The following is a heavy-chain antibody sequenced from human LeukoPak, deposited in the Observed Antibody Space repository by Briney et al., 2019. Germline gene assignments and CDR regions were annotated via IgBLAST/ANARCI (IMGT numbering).Heavy chain of an antibody. D-gene: IGHD2-2*01. CDR2: ISYDGSNE. CDR3: ARDKDTSYLSSFDY. Sequence: GGSLRLSCAASGFTFSSYVMHWVRQAPGKGLEWVAIISYDGSNEYYADSVKGRFTISRDNSKSTLYLQMNSLRAADTAVYYCARDKDTSYLSSFDYWGQGTLVTVSS. J-gene: IGHJ4*02. V-gene: IGHV3-30*04. CDR1: GFTFSSYV.